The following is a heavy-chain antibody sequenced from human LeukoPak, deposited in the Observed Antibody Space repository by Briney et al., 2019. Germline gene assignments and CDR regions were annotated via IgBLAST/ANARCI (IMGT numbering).Heavy chain of an antibody. CDR3: ARDSSDFWSGLYYGMDV. CDR1: GFTFSSYS. D-gene: IGHD3-3*01. V-gene: IGHV3-21*01. J-gene: IGHJ6*02. Sequence: GGSLRLSCAAPGFTFSSYSMNWVRQAPGKGLEWVSSISSSSSYIYYADSVKGRFTISRGNAKNSLYLQMNSLRAEDTAVYYCARDSSDFWSGLYYGMDVWGQGTTVTVSS. CDR2: ISSSSSYI.